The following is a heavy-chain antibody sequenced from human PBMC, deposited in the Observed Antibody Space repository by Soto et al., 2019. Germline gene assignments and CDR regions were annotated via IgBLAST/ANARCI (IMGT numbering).Heavy chain of an antibody. V-gene: IGHV4-39*01. CDR2: IYYSGST. Sequence: QLQLQESGPGLVKPSETLSLTCTVSGGSISSSSYYWGWIRQPPGKGLEWIGSIYYSGSTYYNPSLKSRVTISVDTSKNQFSLKLSSVTAADTAVYYCARHIRRGLRLLTDYWGQGTLVTVSS. D-gene: IGHD5-12*01. CDR3: ARHIRRGLRLLTDY. CDR1: GGSISSSSYY. J-gene: IGHJ4*02.